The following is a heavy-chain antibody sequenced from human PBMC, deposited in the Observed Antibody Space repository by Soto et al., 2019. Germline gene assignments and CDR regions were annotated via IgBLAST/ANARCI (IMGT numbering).Heavy chain of an antibody. J-gene: IGHJ3*02. CDR3: ARDEDGRGGSVYYGRADAFDI. CDR1: GYTFTSYG. D-gene: IGHD3-3*01. V-gene: IGHV1-18*04. CDR2: LSAYNGNT. Sequence: QVQLVPSGAEVKKPGASVKVSCKAPGYTFTSYGISWVRQAPGQGLEWLGRLSAYNGNTNYAQKLQGRVTMTTDTTTSAAYMELRSLRSDETAVYYCARDEDGRGGSVYYGRADAFDIWGQGTMVTVSS.